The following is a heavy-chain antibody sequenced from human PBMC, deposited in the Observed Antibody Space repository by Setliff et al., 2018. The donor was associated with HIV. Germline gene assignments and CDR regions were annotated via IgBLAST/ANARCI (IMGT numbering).Heavy chain of an antibody. D-gene: IGHD3-3*01. CDR1: GGSFSGYC. CDR3: ARIFGDQGYYYGMDV. V-gene: IGHV4-34*01. CDR2: IYYSGST. J-gene: IGHJ6*02. Sequence: TSETLSLTCAVYGGSFSGYCWSWIRQPPGKGLEWIGEIYYSGSTNYNPSLKSRVTISVDTSKNQFSLKLSSVIAADTAVYYCARIFGDQGYYYGMDVWGQGTTVTVSS.